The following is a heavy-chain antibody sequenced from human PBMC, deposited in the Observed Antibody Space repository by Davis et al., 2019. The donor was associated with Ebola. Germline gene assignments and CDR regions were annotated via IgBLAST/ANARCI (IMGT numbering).Heavy chain of an antibody. CDR1: GYTFPNYW. J-gene: IGHJ6*02. V-gene: IGHV5-51*01. D-gene: IGHD1-26*01. Sequence: GESLKISCKGSGYTFPNYWIGWVRQMPGKGLECMGIIYPSDSDTRYSPSFQGQVTISADKSISTAYLQWSSLKALDTAIYYCARGSGSYPYYYYYGMDVWGQGTTVTVSS. CDR2: IYPSDSDT. CDR3: ARGSGSYPYYYYYGMDV.